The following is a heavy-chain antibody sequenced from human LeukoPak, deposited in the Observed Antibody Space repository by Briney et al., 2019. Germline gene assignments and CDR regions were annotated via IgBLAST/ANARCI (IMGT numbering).Heavy chain of an antibody. V-gene: IGHV3-21*01. D-gene: IGHD3-22*01. CDR3: AKDPSGYQMVH. J-gene: IGHJ4*02. CDR1: GFTFSSYG. Sequence: KPGGSLRLSCAGYGFTFSSYGMNWVRQAPGKGLEWLSSISSSSSYIFYADSMKGRFTISRDNAKNSLYLQMNSLRAEDTAVYYCAKDPSGYQMVHWGQGTLVTVSS. CDR2: ISSSSSYI.